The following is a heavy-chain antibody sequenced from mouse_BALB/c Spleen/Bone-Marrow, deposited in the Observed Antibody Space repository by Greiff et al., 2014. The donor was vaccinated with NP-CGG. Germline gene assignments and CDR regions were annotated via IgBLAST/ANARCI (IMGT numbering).Heavy chain of an antibody. V-gene: IGHV14-3*02. D-gene: IGHD1-1*01. Sequence: VQLQQSGGELVKPGGSVKLSCTASGFNIKETYMHWGKQRPEKGLEWIGRIDPANGNTKYDPKFQGKATITADTSSNTAYLQLSSLTSEDTAVYYCAPYYYGSSQFAYWGQGTLVTVSA. J-gene: IGHJ3*01. CDR3: APYYYGSSQFAY. CDR2: IDPANGNT. CDR1: GFNIKETY.